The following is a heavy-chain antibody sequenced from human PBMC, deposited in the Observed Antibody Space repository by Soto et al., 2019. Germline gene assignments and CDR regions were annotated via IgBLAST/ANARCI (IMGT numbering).Heavy chain of an antibody. J-gene: IGHJ4*02. V-gene: IGHV3-7*01. CDR1: GFTFSSYW. CDR3: AKARTTYTDTYSHRTFDY. Sequence: GGSLRLSCAASGFTFSSYWMSWVRQAPGKGLEWVANIKQDGSEKYYVDSVKGRFTISRDKAKNSLYLQMNSLRAEDTAVYYCAKARTTYTDTYSHRTFDYWGQGVLVTVSS. CDR2: IKQDGSEK. D-gene: IGHD2-15*01.